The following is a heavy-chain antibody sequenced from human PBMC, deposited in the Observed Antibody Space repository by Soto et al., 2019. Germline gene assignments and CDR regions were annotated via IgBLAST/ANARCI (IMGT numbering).Heavy chain of an antibody. V-gene: IGHV1-18*01. CDR3: ARDNIPVAGTVFDI. D-gene: IGHD6-19*01. CDR1: GYTFTSYG. CDR2: ISAYNGNR. J-gene: IGHJ3*02. Sequence: ASVKVSCKASGYTFTSYGISWVRQAPGQGLEWMGWISAYNGNRNYAQKLQGRVTMTTDTSTSPAYMELRSLRSDDTAVYYCARDNIPVAGTVFDIWGQGTMVTVSS.